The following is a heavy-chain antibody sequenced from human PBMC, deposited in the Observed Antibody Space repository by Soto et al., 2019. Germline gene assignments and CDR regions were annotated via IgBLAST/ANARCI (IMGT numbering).Heavy chain of an antibody. CDR2: IYYSGST. CDR1: GGSISSSSYY. J-gene: IGHJ4*02. V-gene: IGHV4-39*01. CDR3: ASFLSSIAAILRDY. Sequence: WETLSLTCTVSGGSISSSSYYWGWIRQPPGKGLEWIGSIYYSGSTYYNPSLKSRVTISVDTSKNQFSLKLSSVTAADTAVYYCASFLSSIAAILRDYWGQGTLVTVSS. D-gene: IGHD6-6*01.